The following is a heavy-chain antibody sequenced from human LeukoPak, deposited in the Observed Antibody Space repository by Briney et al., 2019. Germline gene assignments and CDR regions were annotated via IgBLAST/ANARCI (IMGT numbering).Heavy chain of an antibody. V-gene: IGHV3-30*18. D-gene: IGHD2-2*01. J-gene: IGHJ4*02. CDR2: ISYDESNK. CDR1: GFTFSSYG. CDR3: AKDLGAVVPAAMGLDY. Sequence: GGSLRLSCAASGFTFSSYGMHWVRQAPGKGLEWVAVISYDESNKYYADSVKGRFTISRDNSKNTLYLQMNSLRAEDTAVYYCAKDLGAVVPAAMGLDYWGQGTLVTVSS.